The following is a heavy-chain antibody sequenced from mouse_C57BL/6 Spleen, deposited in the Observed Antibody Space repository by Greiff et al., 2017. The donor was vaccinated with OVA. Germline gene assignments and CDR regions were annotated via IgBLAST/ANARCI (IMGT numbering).Heavy chain of an antibody. V-gene: IGHV1-85*01. CDR3: ARSGPETAQATAWFAY. D-gene: IGHD3-2*02. CDR2: IYPRDGST. J-gene: IGHJ3*01. Sequence: QVQLQQSGPELVKPGASVKLSCKASGYTFTSYDINWVKQRPGQGLEWIGWIYPRDGSTKYNEKFKGKATLTVDTSSSTAYMELHSLTSEDSAVYFCARSGPETAQATAWFAYWGQGTLVTVSA. CDR1: GYTFTSYD.